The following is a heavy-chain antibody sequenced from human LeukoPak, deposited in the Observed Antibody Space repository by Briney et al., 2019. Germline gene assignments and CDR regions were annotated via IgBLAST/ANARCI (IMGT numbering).Heavy chain of an antibody. CDR1: GFTFSIYG. CDR3: ARVSTNSHYWHDAFDI. Sequence: PGGSLRLSCAASGFTFSIYGMHWVRQAPGKGLEWVSYISSSGSTIYDADSVKGRFTISRDNAKNSLYLQMNSLRAEDTAVYYCARVSTNSHYWHDAFDIWGQGTMVTVSS. CDR2: ISSSGSTI. J-gene: IGHJ3*02. D-gene: IGHD2-8*02. V-gene: IGHV3-48*04.